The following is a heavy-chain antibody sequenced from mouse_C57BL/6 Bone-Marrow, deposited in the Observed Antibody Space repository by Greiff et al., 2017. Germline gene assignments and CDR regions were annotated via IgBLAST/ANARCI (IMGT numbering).Heavy chain of an antibody. CDR3: ARDRVYYFDY. Sequence: VKVVESGAELARPGASVKLSCKASGYTFTSYGISWVKQRTGQGLEWIGEIYPRSGNTYYNEKFKGKATLTADKSSSTAYMELRSLTSEDSAVYFCARDRVYYFDYWGQGTTLTVSS. V-gene: IGHV1-81*01. D-gene: IGHD3-2*01. J-gene: IGHJ2*01. CDR1: GYTFTSYG. CDR2: IYPRSGNT.